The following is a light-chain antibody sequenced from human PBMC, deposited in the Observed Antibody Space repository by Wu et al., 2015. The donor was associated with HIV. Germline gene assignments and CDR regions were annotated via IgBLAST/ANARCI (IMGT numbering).Light chain of an antibody. J-gene: IGKJ4*01. V-gene: IGKV1-5*03. CDR2: RAS. CDR3: QQYGRSPSLT. CDR1: QNIDYW. Sequence: DIQMIQSPSTLSASIGDTVTITCRASQNIDYWLAWYQQKPGKAPNLLIYRASELQSGVPFGFSGGGFGTEFTLTITSLQPDDFATYYCQQYGRSPSLTFGGGTKVDIK.